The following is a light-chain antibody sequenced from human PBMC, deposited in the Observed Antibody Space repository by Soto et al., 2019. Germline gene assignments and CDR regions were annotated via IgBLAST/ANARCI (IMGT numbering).Light chain of an antibody. CDR1: NIGSKS. Sequence: SYELTQPPSVSVAPGKTARITCGGNNIGSKSVHWYQQKPGQAPVLVIYYDSDWPSGIPERFSGSNSGNTATLTISRVEAGDEADYYCQVWDSSSDHPVFGGGTKVTVL. V-gene: IGLV3-21*04. CDR2: YDS. J-gene: IGLJ2*01. CDR3: QVWDSSSDHPV.